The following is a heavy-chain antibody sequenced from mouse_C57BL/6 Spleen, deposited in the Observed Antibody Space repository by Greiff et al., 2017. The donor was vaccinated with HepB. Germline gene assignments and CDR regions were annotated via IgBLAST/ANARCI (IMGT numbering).Heavy chain of an antibody. V-gene: IGHV1-26*01. CDR3: ARALPGVAGGY. J-gene: IGHJ2*01. D-gene: IGHD1-1*01. CDR2: INPNNGDT. CDR1: GYTFTDYY. Sequence: EVQLQQSGPELVKPGASVKISCKASGYTFTDYYMNWVKQSHGKSLEWIGDINPNNGDTNYNQKFKGKATLTVDKSSSTAYMELRSLTSEDSAVYYSARALPGVAGGYWGQGTTLTVSS.